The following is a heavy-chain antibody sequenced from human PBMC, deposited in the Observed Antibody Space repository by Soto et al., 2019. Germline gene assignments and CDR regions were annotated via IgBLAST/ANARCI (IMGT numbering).Heavy chain of an antibody. CDR1: GYSFTSYW. D-gene: IGHD1-26*01. Sequence: PGESLKISCKGSGYSFTSYWIGWVRQMPGKGLEWMGIIYPGDSDTRYSPSFQGQVTISADKSIRTAYLQWSSLKASDTAMYYCARRLYSGSYYRYYYGMDVWGQGTTVTFSS. J-gene: IGHJ6*02. CDR2: IYPGDSDT. V-gene: IGHV5-51*01. CDR3: ARRLYSGSYYRYYYGMDV.